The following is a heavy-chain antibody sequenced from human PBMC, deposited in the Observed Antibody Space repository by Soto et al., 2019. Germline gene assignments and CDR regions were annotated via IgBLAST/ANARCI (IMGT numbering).Heavy chain of an antibody. D-gene: IGHD6-6*01. J-gene: IGHJ5*02. CDR3: ARGQLVGNWFDP. Sequence: SETLSLTCTVSGGSISSSSYYGGWIRQPPGKGLEWIGSIYYSGSTYYNPSLKSRVTISVDTSRNQFSLKLSSVTAADTAVYYCARGQLVGNWFDPWGQGTLVTVSS. CDR1: GGSISSSSYY. CDR2: IYYSGST. V-gene: IGHV4-39*01.